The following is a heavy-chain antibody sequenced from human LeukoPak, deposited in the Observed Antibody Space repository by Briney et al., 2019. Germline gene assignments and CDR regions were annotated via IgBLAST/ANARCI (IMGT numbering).Heavy chain of an antibody. J-gene: IGHJ3*02. CDR2: IYPGDSDT. CDR1: GYSLTSYW. V-gene: IGHV5-51*01. Sequence: GESLKISCKGSGYSLTSYWIGWVRQMPGKGLEWMGIIYPGDSDTRYSPSFQGQVTISADKSISTAYLQWSSLKASDTAMYYCASITYYYDSSGYYGDAFDIWGQGTMVTVSS. D-gene: IGHD3-22*01. CDR3: ASITYYYDSSGYYGDAFDI.